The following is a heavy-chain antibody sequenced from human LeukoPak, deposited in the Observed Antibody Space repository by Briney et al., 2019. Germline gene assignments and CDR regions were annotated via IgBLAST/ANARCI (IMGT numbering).Heavy chain of an antibody. CDR3: AYSCSGDSCSFFDY. Sequence: PGGSLRLSCAASGFTARSNYLSWVRQAPGKGLEWVSVIFSGGSTYYADAVKGRFTISRDNSKSTLYLQMNSLRAEDTAVYYCAYSCSGDSCSFFDYWAREPWSPSPQ. J-gene: IGHJ4*02. D-gene: IGHD2-15*01. V-gene: IGHV3-66*01. CDR2: IFSGGST. CDR1: GFTARSNY.